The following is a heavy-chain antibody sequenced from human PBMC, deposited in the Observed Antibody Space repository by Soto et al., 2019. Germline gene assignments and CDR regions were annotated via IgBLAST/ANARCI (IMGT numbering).Heavy chain of an antibody. V-gene: IGHV3-11*06. J-gene: IGHJ6*02. CDR1: EFTFSDYY. D-gene: IGHD3-3*01. CDR3: ARRITIFVRSPRPEYGMDV. CDR2: ISSSSSYT. Sequence: VQMVESGGGLVKPGGSLRLSCAASEFTFSDYYMSWIRQAPGKGLEWVAYISSSSSYTNYAESVKGRFTISRDNIKNSLYLQMNSLRADDTAVYYCARRITIFVRSPRPEYGMDVWGQGTTVTVSS.